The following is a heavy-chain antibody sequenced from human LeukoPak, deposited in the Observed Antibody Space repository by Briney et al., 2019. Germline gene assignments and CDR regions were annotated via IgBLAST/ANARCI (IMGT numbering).Heavy chain of an antibody. Sequence: GGSLRLSCVASGFTFSSSWMSWVRQAPGKGLEWVANIKQNGSEKSYVESVRGRFTISRDNAKNSLYLQLNSLRAEDTALYYCARDNPPDYWGQGTLVTVSS. CDR3: ARDNPPDY. CDR1: GFTFSSSW. V-gene: IGHV3-7*03. J-gene: IGHJ4*02. CDR2: IKQNGSEK.